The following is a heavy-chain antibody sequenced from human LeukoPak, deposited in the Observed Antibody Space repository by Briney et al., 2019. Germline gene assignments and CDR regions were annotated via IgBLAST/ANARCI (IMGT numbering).Heavy chain of an antibody. D-gene: IGHD4-17*01. J-gene: IGHJ4*02. V-gene: IGHV4-39*07. CDR3: ARDNNYGYY. CDR1: GCSISSSSYY. CDR2: IYYSGST. Sequence: PSETLSLTCTVSGCSISSSSYYWGWIPQPPGKGLEWIGSIYYSGSTYYNPSLKSRVTISVDTSKNQFSLKLSSVTAADTAVYYCARDNNYGYYWGQGTLVTVSS.